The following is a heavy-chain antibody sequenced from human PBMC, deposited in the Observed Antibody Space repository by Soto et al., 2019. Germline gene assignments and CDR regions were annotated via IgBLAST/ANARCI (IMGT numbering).Heavy chain of an antibody. CDR3: ARPADYVSWFSQ. CDR1: GGTFTTST. CDR2: IIPVFGKP. V-gene: IGHV1-69*06. Sequence: QVQLVQSGAEVKKPGSSVKVSCQTSGGTFTTSTISWVRQASGQGLEWMGGIIPVFGKPSYAQKFQGRVTMIADKSSSTAYMELRNLRSEDTAMYYCARPADYVSWFSQWGQGTLVTVSS. J-gene: IGHJ4*02. D-gene: IGHD3-16*01.